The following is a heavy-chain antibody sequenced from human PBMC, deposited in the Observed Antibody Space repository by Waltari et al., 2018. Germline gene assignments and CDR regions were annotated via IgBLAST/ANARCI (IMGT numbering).Heavy chain of an antibody. V-gene: IGHV4-39*01. CDR2: ITYRGTT. Sequence: QLQLQESGPGLVKPSATLSLTCTVSGGSITSDTYYWSWIRQPPGKGLEWIASITYRGTTYYNPSLKSGVIISIDTSKNQFSLELNSVTAADTAVYYCARYWVSGGFHFDYWGQGALVTVSS. D-gene: IGHD2-8*02. J-gene: IGHJ4*02. CDR3: ARYWVSGGFHFDY. CDR1: GGSITSDTYY.